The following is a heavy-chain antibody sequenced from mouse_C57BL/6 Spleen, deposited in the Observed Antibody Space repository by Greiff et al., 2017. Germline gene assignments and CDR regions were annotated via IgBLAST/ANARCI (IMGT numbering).Heavy chain of an antibody. Sequence: EVQVVESGGGLVQPGGSLKLSCAASGFTFSDYGMAWVRQAPRKGPEWVAFISNLAYSIYYADTVTGRFTISRANAKNTLYLEMSSLRSEDTAMYYCARQGGDYGFDYWGQGTTLTVSS. CDR1: GFTFSDYG. J-gene: IGHJ2*01. V-gene: IGHV5-15*01. CDR3: ARQGGDYGFDY. CDR2: ISNLAYSI. D-gene: IGHD2-4*01.